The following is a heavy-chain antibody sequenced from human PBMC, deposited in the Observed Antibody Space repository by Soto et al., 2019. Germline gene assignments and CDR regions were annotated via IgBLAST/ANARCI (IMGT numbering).Heavy chain of an antibody. CDR3: AKDLGSGSYLFDAFDI. Sequence: QGQLVESGGGVVQPGRSLRLSCAASGFTFSNYGMHWVRQAPGKGLERAAVISYDGSNKYYADSVKGRFSISRDNSKNTLYLQMNSLRAEDTAVYYCAKDLGSGSYLFDAFDIWCQVTMGTVSS. CDR2: ISYDGSNK. CDR1: GFTFSNYG. J-gene: IGHJ3*02. V-gene: IGHV3-30*18. D-gene: IGHD1-26*01.